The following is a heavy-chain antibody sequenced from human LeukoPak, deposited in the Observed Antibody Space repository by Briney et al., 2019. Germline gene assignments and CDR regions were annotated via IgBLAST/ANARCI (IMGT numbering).Heavy chain of an antibody. J-gene: IGHJ3*02. CDR2: ISGSGDYT. CDR1: GFTFSSYA. D-gene: IGHD3-10*01. CDR3: ATQGRGVFDI. V-gene: IGHV3-23*01. Sequence: GGSLRLSCAASGFTFSSYAMSWVRQAPGEGLEWVSGISGSGDYTYYADSVKGRFNISRDSSKNTLYLRMSSLRVEDTALYYCATQGRGVFDIWGQGTMVTVSS.